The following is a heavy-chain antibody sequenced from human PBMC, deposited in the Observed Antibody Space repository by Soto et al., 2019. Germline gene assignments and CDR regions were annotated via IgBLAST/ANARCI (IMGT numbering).Heavy chain of an antibody. CDR2: ISGSGGST. Sequence: GGSLRLSCAASGFTFSSYAMSWVRQAPGKGLEWVSAISGSGGSTYYADSVKGRFTISRDNSKNTLYLQMNSLRAEDTAVYYCAKEGKLIVGALRGYYYYYGMDVWGQGTTVTVSS. D-gene: IGHD1-26*01. V-gene: IGHV3-23*01. CDR3: AKEGKLIVGALRGYYYYYGMDV. CDR1: GFTFSSYA. J-gene: IGHJ6*02.